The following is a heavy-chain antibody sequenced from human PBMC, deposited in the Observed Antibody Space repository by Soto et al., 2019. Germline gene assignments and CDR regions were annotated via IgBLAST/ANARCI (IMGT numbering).Heavy chain of an antibody. V-gene: IGHV1-2*04. CDR2: INPNSGGT. J-gene: IGHJ4*02. D-gene: IGHD5-12*01. CDR3: ASGGYSGYDFDY. Sequence: QVQLVQSGAEVKKPGASVKVSCKASGYTFTGYYMHWVRQAPGQGLEWMGWINPNSGGTNYAQKFQGWVTMTRDTSISTAYVERIRPRAQDTATYYCASGGYSGYDFDYWGQGTLVTVSS. CDR1: GYTFTGYY.